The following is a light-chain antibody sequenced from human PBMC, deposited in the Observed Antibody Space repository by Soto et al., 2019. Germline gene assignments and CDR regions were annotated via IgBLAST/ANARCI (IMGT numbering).Light chain of an antibody. Sequence: QSVLTQPPSVSGSPGQSVTISCTGTSSDVGSYNRVSWYQQPPGTDPKLMIYEVSNRPSGVPDRFSGSKSGNTASLTSSGLQAEDEADYYCSLYTSSSTYVFGTGTKVTVL. CDR3: SLYTSSSTYV. J-gene: IGLJ1*01. V-gene: IGLV2-18*01. CDR1: SSDVGSYNR. CDR2: EVS.